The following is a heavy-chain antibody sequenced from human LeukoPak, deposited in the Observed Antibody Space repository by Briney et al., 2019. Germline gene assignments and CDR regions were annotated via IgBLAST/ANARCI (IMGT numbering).Heavy chain of an antibody. J-gene: IGHJ4*02. Sequence: SETLSLTCAVYGGSFSGYYWSWIRQPPGKGLEWIGEINHSGSTNYNPSLKSRVTISVDTSKNQFSLKLSSVTAADTAVYYCARATYYYGSSGYYRSYYFDYWGQGTLVTVSS. CDR3: ARATYYYGSSGYYRSYYFDY. V-gene: IGHV4-34*01. CDR1: GGSFSGYY. D-gene: IGHD3-22*01. CDR2: INHSGST.